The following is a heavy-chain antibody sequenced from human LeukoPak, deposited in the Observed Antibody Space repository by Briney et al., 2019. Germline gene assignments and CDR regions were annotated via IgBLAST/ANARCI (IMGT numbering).Heavy chain of an antibody. CDR1: RFTFSSYD. CDR2: IGTAGDT. CDR3: ARGYNPYDSSGYYDY. D-gene: IGHD3-22*01. V-gene: IGHV3-13*01. Sequence: GGSLRLSCAASRFTFSSYDMHWVRQATGKGLEWVSAIGTAGDTYYPGSVKGRFTISRENAKNSLYLQMNSLRAGDTAVYYCARGYNPYDSSGYYDYWGQGTLVTVSS. J-gene: IGHJ4*02.